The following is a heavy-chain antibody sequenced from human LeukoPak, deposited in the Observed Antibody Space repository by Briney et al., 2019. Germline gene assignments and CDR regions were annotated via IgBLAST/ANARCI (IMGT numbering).Heavy chain of an antibody. CDR1: GYTFTSYY. J-gene: IGHJ4*02. Sequence: ASVKVSCKASGYTFTSYYMHWVRQAPGQGLEWVGIINPSGGSTSYAQGFQGRVTMTRDTSTSTVYMELSSLRSEDTAVYFCARAERGNGSGIDYWGQGTLVTVSS. V-gene: IGHV1-46*01. D-gene: IGHD3-10*01. CDR3: ARAERGNGSGIDY. CDR2: INPSGGST.